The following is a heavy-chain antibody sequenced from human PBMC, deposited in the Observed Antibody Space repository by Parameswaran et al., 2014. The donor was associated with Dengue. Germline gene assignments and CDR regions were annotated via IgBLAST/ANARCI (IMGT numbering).Heavy chain of an antibody. CDR1: GGSFSGYY. D-gene: IGHD6-13*01. CDR2: VNHSGLT. Sequence: SETLSLTCAVYGGSFSGYYWTWIRQPPGKGLEWIGDVNHSGLTNYYPSLKSRVTISVDTSKKQFSLMLSSVTAADTAVYYCARQYIAAGGLLRDPNWFDPWGQGTLVTVSS. CDR3: ARQYIAAGGLLRDPNWFDP. V-gene: IGHV4-34*01. J-gene: IGHJ5*02.